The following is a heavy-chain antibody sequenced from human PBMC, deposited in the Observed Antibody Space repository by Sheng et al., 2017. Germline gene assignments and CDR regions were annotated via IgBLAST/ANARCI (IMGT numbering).Heavy chain of an antibody. CDR2: ISYDGTRR. J-gene: IGHJ2*01. V-gene: IGHV3-30-3*01. Sequence: QVQLEESGGGVVQPGRSLRLTCATSGFTFTDYSFHWVRQTPGRGLEWVAVISYDGTRRFYADSVKGRLTLSRDDTKKTVNLEMDNLRPEDTGVYYCARERNNGWYTSQWQLGLWGRGTLVTVSS. CDR1: GFTFTDYS. CDR3: ARERNNGWYTSQWQLGL. D-gene: IGHD6-19*01.